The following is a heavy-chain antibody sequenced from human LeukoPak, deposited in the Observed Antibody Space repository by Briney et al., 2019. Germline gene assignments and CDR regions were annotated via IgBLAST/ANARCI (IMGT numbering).Heavy chain of an antibody. D-gene: IGHD5-24*01. V-gene: IGHV4-38-2*02. CDR1: GYSISSGYY. CDR3: ARDGDGYNLDY. J-gene: IGHJ4*02. CDR2: IYHSGST. Sequence: SETLSLTCTVSGYSISSGYYWGWIRQPPGKGLEWIGSIYHSGSTYYNPSLKSRVIISVDTSKNQFSLKLSSVTAADTAVYYCARDGDGYNLDYWGQGTLVTVSS.